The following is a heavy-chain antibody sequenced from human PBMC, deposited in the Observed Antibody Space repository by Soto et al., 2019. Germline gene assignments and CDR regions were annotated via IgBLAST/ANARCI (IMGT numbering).Heavy chain of an antibody. V-gene: IGHV3-23*01. CDR3: AFGGYSYGQDNWFDP. CDR1: GFTFSSYA. Sequence: GGSLRLSCAASGFTFSSYAMSWVRQAPGKGLEWVSAISGSGGSTYYADSVKGRFTISGDNSKNTLYLQMNSLRAEDTAVYYCAFGGYSYGQDNWFDPWGQGTLVTVSS. CDR2: ISGSGGST. D-gene: IGHD5-18*01. J-gene: IGHJ5*02.